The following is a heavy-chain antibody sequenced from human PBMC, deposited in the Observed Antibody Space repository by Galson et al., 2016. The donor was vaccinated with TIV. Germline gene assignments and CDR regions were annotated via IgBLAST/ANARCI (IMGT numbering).Heavy chain of an antibody. J-gene: IGHJ4*02. CDR3: ARYSSTSRRRFDY. V-gene: IGHV1-18*01. CDR2: MSAYSGDS. D-gene: IGHD6-6*01. CDR1: GYTFSNFA. Sequence: SVKVSCKASGYTFSNFAITWVRQAPGQGLEWMGYMSAYSGDSNYAQEFQGRVTITTDTSTNTAYMELRNLRFDDTAVYYCARYSSTSRRRFDYWGQGTLVTVSS.